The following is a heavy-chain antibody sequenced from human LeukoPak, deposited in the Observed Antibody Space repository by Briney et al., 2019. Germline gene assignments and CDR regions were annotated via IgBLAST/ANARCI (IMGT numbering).Heavy chain of an antibody. D-gene: IGHD1-1*01. Sequence: PSETLSLTCTVSGGSISSGGYYWSWIRQHLGKGLEWIGYIYYSGSTYYNPSLKSRVTISVDTSKNQFSLKLSSVTAADTAVYYCARDENGFFDYWGQGTLVTVSS. J-gene: IGHJ4*02. CDR3: ARDENGFFDY. V-gene: IGHV4-31*03. CDR1: GGSISSGGYY. CDR2: IYYSGST.